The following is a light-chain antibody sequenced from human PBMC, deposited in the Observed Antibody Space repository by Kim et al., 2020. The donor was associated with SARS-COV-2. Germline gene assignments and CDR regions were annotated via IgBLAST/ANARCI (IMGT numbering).Light chain of an antibody. CDR3: QAWDSSTAV. CDR2: QDS. J-gene: IGLJ3*02. V-gene: IGLV3-1*01. Sequence: SVSPGPTASITCSGDKLGYKYACWYQQKPGQSPVLVIYQDSKRPSGIPERFSGSNSGNTATLTISGTQAMDEADYYCQAWDSSTAVFGGGTQLTVL. CDR1: KLGYKY.